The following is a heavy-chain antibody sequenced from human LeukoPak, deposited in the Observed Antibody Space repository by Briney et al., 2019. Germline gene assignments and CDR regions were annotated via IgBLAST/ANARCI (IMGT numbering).Heavy chain of an antibody. V-gene: IGHV1-8*01. J-gene: IGHJ5*02. D-gene: IGHD3-10*01. CDR1: GYTFTSYE. Sequence: GASVNVSCTASGYTFTSYEINWVRQATGQGLEWMGWMNPNSGNSGHAQKFQGRVTMARNTSISTAYMELNSLRSEDTAVYYCARGSYGSGSYYYLWGQGTLVTVSS. CDR2: MNPNSGNS. CDR3: ARGSYGSGSYYYL.